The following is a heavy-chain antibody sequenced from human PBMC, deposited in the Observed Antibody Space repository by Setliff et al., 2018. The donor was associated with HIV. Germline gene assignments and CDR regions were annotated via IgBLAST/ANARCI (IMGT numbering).Heavy chain of an antibody. CDR1: GDSISSDAYY. V-gene: IGHV4-31*03. Sequence: SETLSLTCSVSGDSISSDAYYWSWIRQHPVKGLEWIGYIFSSGITYYSPSLHSRATISLDTSKNQFSLNLTSITAADTAVYYCTRDTGGVGFPMDVWGKGTTVTVSS. CDR3: TRDTGGVGFPMDV. CDR2: IFSSGIT. D-gene: IGHD2-15*01. J-gene: IGHJ6*03.